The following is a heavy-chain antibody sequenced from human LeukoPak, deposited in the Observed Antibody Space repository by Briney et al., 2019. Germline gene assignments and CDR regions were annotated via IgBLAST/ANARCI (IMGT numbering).Heavy chain of an antibody. CDR2: IYSGDADT. CDR3: ARSATIIGGFDY. D-gene: IGHD3-10*01. V-gene: IGHV5-51*01. CDR1: GYSFTSYW. Sequence: GESLQISCKGSGYSFTSYWIGWVRQMPGKGLEWLGIIYSGDADTRYSPSFQGQVTISADRSISTAYLQWSSLKASDTAMYYCARSATIIGGFDYWGQGTLVTVSS. J-gene: IGHJ4*02.